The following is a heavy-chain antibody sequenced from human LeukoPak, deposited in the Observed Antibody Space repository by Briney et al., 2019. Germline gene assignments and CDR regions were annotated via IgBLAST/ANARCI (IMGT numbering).Heavy chain of an antibody. J-gene: IGHJ4*02. V-gene: IGHV1-69*05. CDR3: ARVGSSSGSLDY. CDR1: GGTFSSYA. D-gene: IGHD6-19*01. Sequence: SVTVSCKASGGTFSSYAISWVRQAPGHAREWMGRIIPIFGTANYAQKFQGRVTITTDESTSTAYMELISQRAEDTAVNYCARVGSSSGSLDYWGQGTLVTVSS. CDR2: IIPIFGTA.